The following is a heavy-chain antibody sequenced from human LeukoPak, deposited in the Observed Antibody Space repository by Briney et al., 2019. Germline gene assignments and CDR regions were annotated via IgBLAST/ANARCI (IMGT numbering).Heavy chain of an antibody. CDR3: ATSPGGPSHDAFDI. Sequence: ASVKVSCKVSGYTLTELSMHWVRQAPGKGLEWMGGFDPEDGETIYAQKFQGRVTMTEDTSTDTAYMELSSLRSEDTAVYYCATSPGGPSHDAFDIWGQGTMVTVSS. CDR1: GYTLTELS. J-gene: IGHJ3*02. V-gene: IGHV1-24*01. CDR2: FDPEDGET. D-gene: IGHD3-16*01.